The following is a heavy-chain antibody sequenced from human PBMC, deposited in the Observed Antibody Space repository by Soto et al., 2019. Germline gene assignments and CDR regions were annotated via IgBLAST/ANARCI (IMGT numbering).Heavy chain of an antibody. D-gene: IGHD2-15*01. CDR3: ARAEVVVVAATGGWIDY. J-gene: IGHJ4*02. CDR1: GGSFSGYY. Sequence: SETLSLTCAVYGGSFSGYYWSWIRQPPGKGLEWIGEINHSGSTNYNPSLKSRVTISVDTSKNQFSLKLSSVTAADTAVYYCARAEVVVVAATGGWIDYWGQGTLVTVSS. CDR2: INHSGST. V-gene: IGHV4-34*01.